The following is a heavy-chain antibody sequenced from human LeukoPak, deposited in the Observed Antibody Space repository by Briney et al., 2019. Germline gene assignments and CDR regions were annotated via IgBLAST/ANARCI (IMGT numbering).Heavy chain of an antibody. J-gene: IGHJ5*02. CDR2: ISSTSSHT. V-gene: IGHV3-11*05. Sequence: GGTLRLSCAASGFTFSDSYMSWIRQAAGKGLEWISYISSTSSHTNYADSVKGRFTISRDNAKRSLYLQMNSLRAEDTAVYYCARGSARWFDPWGQGTLVTVSS. CDR1: GFTFSDSY. CDR3: ARGSARWFDP.